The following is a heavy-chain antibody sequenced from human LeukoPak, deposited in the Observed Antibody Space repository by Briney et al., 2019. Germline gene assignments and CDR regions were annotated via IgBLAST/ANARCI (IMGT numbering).Heavy chain of an antibody. Sequence: GGSLRLSCAASGFTFSSYGMSWVRQAPGKGLEWVSAITGSGGSTYYADSVKGRFTISRDNSKNTLYLQMNSLRAEDTAVYYCARDREYFDYWGQGTLVTVSS. D-gene: IGHD3-10*01. V-gene: IGHV3-23*01. CDR3: ARDREYFDY. CDR2: ITGSGGST. CDR1: GFTFSSYG. J-gene: IGHJ4*02.